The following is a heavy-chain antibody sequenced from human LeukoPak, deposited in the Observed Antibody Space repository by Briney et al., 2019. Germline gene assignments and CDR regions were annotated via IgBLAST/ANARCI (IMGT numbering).Heavy chain of an antibody. J-gene: IGHJ5*02. V-gene: IGHV3-74*01. D-gene: IGHD6-19*01. CDR2: INSDGSTT. CDR1: GLTFSSFW. Sequence: GESLKISCAASGLTFSSFWMHWVRRAPGKGLEWVSRINSDGSTTTYADSVKGRLTISRDNAKNTLYLQMNSLRAEDTAVYYCAKAVGQWLVASPWGQGTLVTVSS. CDR3: AKAVGQWLVASP.